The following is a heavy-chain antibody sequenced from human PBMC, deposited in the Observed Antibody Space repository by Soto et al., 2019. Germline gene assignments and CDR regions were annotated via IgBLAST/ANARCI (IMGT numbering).Heavy chain of an antibody. D-gene: IGHD3-10*01. V-gene: IGHV1-2*04. CDR2: INPNSGGT. CDR3: ARESKLWFGERTFDY. J-gene: IGHJ4*02. Sequence: GASVKVSCRASGYTFTGYYMHGVRQAPGQGLEWMGWINPNSGGTNYAQKFQGWVTMTRDTSISTAYMELSRLRSDDTAVYYCARESKLWFGERTFDYWGQGTLVTVSS. CDR1: GYTFTGYY.